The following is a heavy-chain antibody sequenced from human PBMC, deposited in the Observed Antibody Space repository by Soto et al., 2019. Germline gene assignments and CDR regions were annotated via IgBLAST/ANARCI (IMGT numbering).Heavy chain of an antibody. CDR2: IYNTVST. Sequence: QVQLQESGPGLVEPSQTLSLTCTVSGGSVSSGGYFWSWIRQSPGKGLEWIGHIYNTVSTYGNPALERRLTISVYTSMNQFSLRLNPVTAADTAVYFCARXSDVDKVDSWGQGTLVTVSS. J-gene: IGHJ4*02. CDR3: ARXSDVDKVDS. D-gene: IGHD2-21*01. V-gene: IGHV4-30-4*01. CDR1: GGSVSSGGYF.